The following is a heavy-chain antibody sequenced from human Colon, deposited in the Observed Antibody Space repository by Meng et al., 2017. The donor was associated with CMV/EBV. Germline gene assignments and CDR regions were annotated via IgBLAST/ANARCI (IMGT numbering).Heavy chain of an antibody. CDR3: AKDEVPNNIDY. D-gene: IGHD1/OR15-1a*01. Sequence: EIQLVESGGGLFQPGGSLRLSCAASGFTVNTYFMSWVRQAPGKGLEWVSIIYPDGRPFYADSVQGRFTISTDNSKNTLYLQMNSLRAEDTATYYCAKDEVPNNIDYWGQGTLVTVFS. J-gene: IGHJ4*02. CDR1: GFTVNTYF. CDR2: IYPDGRP. V-gene: IGHV3-53*01.